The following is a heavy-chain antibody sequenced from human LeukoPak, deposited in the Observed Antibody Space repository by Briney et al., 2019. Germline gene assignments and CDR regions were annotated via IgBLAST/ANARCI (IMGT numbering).Heavy chain of an antibody. D-gene: IGHD1-26*01. Sequence: GGSLRLSCAASGFTFNKYDMSWIRQAPGKGLEWVSYISSSGSTIYYADSVKGRFTISRDNAKNSLYLQMNSLRAEDTAVYYCARDSSGSYPSGAFDIWGQGTMVTVSS. V-gene: IGHV3-11*04. CDR1: GFTFNKYD. CDR3: ARDSSGSYPSGAFDI. CDR2: ISSSGSTI. J-gene: IGHJ3*02.